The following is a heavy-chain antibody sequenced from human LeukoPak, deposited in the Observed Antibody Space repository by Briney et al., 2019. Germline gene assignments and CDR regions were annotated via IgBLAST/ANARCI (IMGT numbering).Heavy chain of an antibody. CDR1: GFTVSSNY. Sequence: GGSLRPSCAASGFTVSSNYMNWVRQAPGKGLEWVSVMHSAGSTYYADSVKGRFTISRDNSENTVYLQMNSLRADDTAVYYCARGRDYDSSGYRPNYYAMDVWGQGTTVTVSS. CDR2: MHSAGST. V-gene: IGHV3-53*01. CDR3: ARGRDYDSSGYRPNYYAMDV. D-gene: IGHD3-22*01. J-gene: IGHJ6*02.